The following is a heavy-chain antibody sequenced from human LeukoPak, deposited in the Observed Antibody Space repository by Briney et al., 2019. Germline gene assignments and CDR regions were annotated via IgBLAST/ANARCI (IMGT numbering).Heavy chain of an antibody. V-gene: IGHV5-10-1*01. D-gene: IGHD4-17*01. CDR3: ARERTVENFQL. J-gene: IGHJ1*01. CDR1: GYSFTRYW. CDR2: IDPSDSYT. Sequence: GESLKISCKGSGYSFTRYWVIWTRQMPGKGLEWMGNIDPSDSYTNYSPSFQGHVTISVDKSIGTAYLQWSSLKASDTAMYYCARERTVENFQLDGQGTLVTVSS.